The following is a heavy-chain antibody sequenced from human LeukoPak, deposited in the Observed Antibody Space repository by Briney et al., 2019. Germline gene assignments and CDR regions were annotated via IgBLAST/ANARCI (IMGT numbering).Heavy chain of an antibody. J-gene: IGHJ4*02. CDR2: IYHSGST. V-gene: IGHV4-34*01. Sequence: KTSETLSLTCAVYGGSFGTYYWNWIRQPPEKGLEWIGEIYHSGSTNYNPSLKSRVTISVDKSKNQFSLKLSSVTAADTAVYYCARYDVGWYYFDYWGQGTLVTVSS. CDR3: ARYDVGWYYFDY. D-gene: IGHD6-19*01. CDR1: GGSFGTYY.